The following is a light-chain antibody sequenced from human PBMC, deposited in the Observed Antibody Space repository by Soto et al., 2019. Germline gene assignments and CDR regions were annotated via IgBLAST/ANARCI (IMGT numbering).Light chain of an antibody. V-gene: IGLV2-14*01. J-gene: IGLJ3*02. CDR2: KVD. CDR1: SSDLGGLNY. CDR3: SSYTTVPSPQWV. Sequence: QSALTQPASVSGSPGQSTTIPCSGRSSDLGGLNYVSWYQQHPGKVPKLIIYKVDNRPSGISDRFSASKSGNTASLPISGLQAEDDAHYYCSSYTTVPSPQWVFAGGTQLTVL.